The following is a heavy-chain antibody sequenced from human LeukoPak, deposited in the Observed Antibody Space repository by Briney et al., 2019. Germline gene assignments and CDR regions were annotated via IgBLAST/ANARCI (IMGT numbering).Heavy chain of an antibody. D-gene: IGHD6-13*01. CDR1: GFTFSSEA. J-gene: IGHJ4*02. Sequence: GGSLRLSCAVSGFTFSSEAMGWVRQLPGGGLEWVSTISPAGGTTYYAESMKGRFTISRDNSKSTLYLQMNSLRVEDTAVYYCTKVRSGSSSWALRVFDYWGQGALLTVSS. CDR2: ISPAGGTT. CDR3: TKVRSGSSSWALRVFDY. V-gene: IGHV3-23*01.